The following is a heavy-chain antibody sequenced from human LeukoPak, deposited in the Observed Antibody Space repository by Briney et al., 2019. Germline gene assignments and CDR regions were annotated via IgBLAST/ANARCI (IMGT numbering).Heavy chain of an antibody. V-gene: IGHV3-21*04. Sequence: GGSLRLSCAASGFTFSSYNMNWVRQTPGKGLEWVSSITRDTIYTFYADSVKGRFTISRDNAKNSLSLQMNSLRAEDTAVYYCASRYYASNGDDYWGQGTLVTVSS. CDR3: ASRYYASNGDDY. D-gene: IGHD3-22*01. CDR2: ITRDTIYT. CDR1: GFTFSSYN. J-gene: IGHJ4*02.